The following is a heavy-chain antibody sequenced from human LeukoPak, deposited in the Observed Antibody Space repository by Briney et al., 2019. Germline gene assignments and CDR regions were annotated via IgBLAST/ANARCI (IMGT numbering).Heavy chain of an antibody. CDR1: SYSISSGYY. CDR2: IYHSGNT. V-gene: IGHV4-38-2*02. J-gene: IGHJ6*03. D-gene: IGHD7-27*01. Sequence: SETLSLTCTVSSYSISSGYYWGWIRQPPGKGLEWIGNIYHSGNTDYNPSLKSRVTISIDTSKNQFSLKQSSVTAADTAVYYCARGDWGSPDYYYMHVWGKGTTVTISS. CDR3: ARGDWGSPDYYYMHV.